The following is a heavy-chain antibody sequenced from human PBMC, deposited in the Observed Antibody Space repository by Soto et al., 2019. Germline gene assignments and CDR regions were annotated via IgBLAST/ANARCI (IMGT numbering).Heavy chain of an antibody. CDR1: GFTFSSNS. CDR2: ISSSSSYI. CDR3: ARDYYDSSGYLASLGY. D-gene: IGHD3-22*01. Sequence: EVQLVESGGGLVKPGGSLRLSCAASGFTFSSNSMNWVRQAPGKGLEWVSSISSSSSYIYYADSVKGRFTISRDNAKNSLYLQMNSLRAEDTAVYYCARDYYDSSGYLASLGYWGQGTLVTVSS. V-gene: IGHV3-21*01. J-gene: IGHJ4*02.